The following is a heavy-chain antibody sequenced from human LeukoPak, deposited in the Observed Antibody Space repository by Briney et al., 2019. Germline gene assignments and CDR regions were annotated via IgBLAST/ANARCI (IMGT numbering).Heavy chain of an antibody. CDR3: ARVGALAAAGTFVFDI. D-gene: IGHD6-13*01. J-gene: IGHJ3*02. CDR1: GGSISTYY. Sequence: KASETLSLTCTVSGGSISTYYWSWIRQTPGKGLEWIGYIYDFGNTDYNPSLKSRVTISIDRSKNEFSLKLYSVTAADTAVYSCARVGALAAAGTFVFDIWGQGTMVAVSS. CDR2: IYDFGNT. V-gene: IGHV4-59*12.